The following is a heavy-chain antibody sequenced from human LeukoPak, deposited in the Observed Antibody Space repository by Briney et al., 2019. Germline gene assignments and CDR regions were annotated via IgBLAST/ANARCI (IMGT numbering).Heavy chain of an antibody. Sequence: GGSLRLSCAASGFTFSAYNMNWVRQAPGKGLEWVSSISSSGTSIYYAESSKGRFTISRDNAKHSLYLQMNSLRAEDKAVYYCARHTGPYYSSGSYGLDVWGQGTTVIVSS. D-gene: IGHD3-10*01. CDR3: ARHTGPYYSSGSYGLDV. V-gene: IGHV3-21*01. CDR1: GFTFSAYN. J-gene: IGHJ6*02. CDR2: ISSSGTSI.